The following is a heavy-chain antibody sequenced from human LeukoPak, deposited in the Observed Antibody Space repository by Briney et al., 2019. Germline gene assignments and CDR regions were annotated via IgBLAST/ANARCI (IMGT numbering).Heavy chain of an antibody. J-gene: IGHJ4*02. V-gene: IGHV3-23*01. CDR3: ARGSRKHGLDY. D-gene: IGHD3-10*01. Sequence: GGSLRLSCAASGFTFSSYAMSWVRQAPGKGLEWVSAISGSGGSTYYADSVKGRFTISRDNAKNSLYVQMNSLTAEDTAVYYCARGSRKHGLDYWGQGTLVTVSS. CDR2: ISGSGGST. CDR1: GFTFSSYA.